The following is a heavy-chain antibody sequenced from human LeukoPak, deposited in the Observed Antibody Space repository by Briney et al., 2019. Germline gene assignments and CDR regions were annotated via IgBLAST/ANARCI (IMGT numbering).Heavy chain of an antibody. D-gene: IGHD3-10*01. CDR2: ISYDGSNK. J-gene: IGHJ4*02. CDR3: ARAGFTFSDYFGSFFDY. Sequence: GGSLRLSCAASGFTFSSYGMHWVRQAPGKGLEWVAVISYDGSNKYYADSVKGRFTISRDNAKNSLYLQMNSLRAEDTAVYYCARAGFTFSDYFGSFFDYWGQGTLVTVSS. CDR1: GFTFSSYG. V-gene: IGHV3-30*03.